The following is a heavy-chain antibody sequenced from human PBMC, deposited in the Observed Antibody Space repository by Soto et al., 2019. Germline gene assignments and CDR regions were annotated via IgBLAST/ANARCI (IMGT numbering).Heavy chain of an antibody. V-gene: IGHV4-31*03. D-gene: IGHD2-2*01. Sequence: QVQLQESGPGLVKPSQTLSLTCTVSGGSISSGGYYWSWIRQHPGKGLEWIGYIYYSGSTYYNASLKSRVTISVDTSKSQFSLKLSSVTAADTAVYYCARDLARYCSSTSCYPNNWFDPWGQGTLVTVSS. J-gene: IGHJ5*02. CDR2: IYYSGST. CDR3: ARDLARYCSSTSCYPNNWFDP. CDR1: GGSISSGGYY.